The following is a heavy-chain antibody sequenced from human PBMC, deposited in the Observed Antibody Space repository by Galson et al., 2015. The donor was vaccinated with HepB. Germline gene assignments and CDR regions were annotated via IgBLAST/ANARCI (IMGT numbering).Heavy chain of an antibody. J-gene: IGHJ4*02. V-gene: IGHV4-59*08. Sequence: SETLSLTCSVSHGSINNYYWSWVRQSPGNRLEWIGYIYYNGDTTYNPSLGYRVGMSVDTSVNQVSLWLTSVTAADTAVYYCARHPGRGSAGYAFDLWGQGTLVTVSA. D-gene: IGHD5-12*01. CDR1: HGSINNYY. CDR3: ARHPGRGSAGYAFDL. CDR2: IYYNGDT.